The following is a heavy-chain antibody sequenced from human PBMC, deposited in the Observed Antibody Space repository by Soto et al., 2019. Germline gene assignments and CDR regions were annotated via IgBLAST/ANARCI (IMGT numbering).Heavy chain of an antibody. CDR1: GFTFSSYG. V-gene: IGHV3-30*18. CDR2: ISYDGSNK. CDR3: AKGSPHCSSTSCYLGLIDY. D-gene: IGHD2-2*01. J-gene: IGHJ4*02. Sequence: LRLSCAASGFTFSSYGMHWVRQAPGKGLEWVAVISYDGSNKYYADSVKGRFTISRDNSKNTLYLQMNSLRAEDTAVYYCAKGSPHCSSTSCYLGLIDYWGQGTLVTVSS.